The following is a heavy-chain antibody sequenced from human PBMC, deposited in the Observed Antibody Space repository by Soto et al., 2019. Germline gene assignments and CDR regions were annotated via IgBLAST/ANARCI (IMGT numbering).Heavy chain of an antibody. V-gene: IGHV6-1*01. Sequence: SQTLSLTGAISGDSVSSNSAAWNWIRQSPSRGLEWLGRTYYRSKWYNDYAVSVKSRITINPDTSKNQFSLQLNSVTPEDTAVYYCARDLGGMIDYYYYYGMDVWGQGTTVTVSS. CDR1: GDSVSSNSAA. CDR3: ARDLGGMIDYYYYYGMDV. D-gene: IGHD3-10*01. J-gene: IGHJ6*02. CDR2: TYYRSKWYN.